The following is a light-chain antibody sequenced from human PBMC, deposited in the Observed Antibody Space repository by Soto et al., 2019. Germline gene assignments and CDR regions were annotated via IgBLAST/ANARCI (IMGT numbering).Light chain of an antibody. Sequence: EIVLTQSPGTLSLSPGERAALSCRASHTVSSFYLAWYQQKPGQPPRLLIRGASTRATGIPDRFSGSGSGTDFTLIISRVEPEDSAVYYCQHYGRSLWTFGQGTKVEIK. CDR2: GAS. CDR1: HTVSSFY. CDR3: QHYGRSLWT. J-gene: IGKJ1*01. V-gene: IGKV3-20*01.